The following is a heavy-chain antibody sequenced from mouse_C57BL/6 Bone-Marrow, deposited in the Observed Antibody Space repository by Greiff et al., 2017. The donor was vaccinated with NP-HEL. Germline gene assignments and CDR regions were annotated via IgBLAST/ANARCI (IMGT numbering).Heavy chain of an antibody. CDR1: GYTFTDYY. D-gene: IGHD1-1*01. V-gene: IGHV1-26*01. J-gene: IGHJ1*03. CDR2: INPNNGGT. CDR3: ARSGPITTVVAHGWYFDV. Sequence: VQLQQSGPELVKPGASVKISCKASGYTFTDYYMNWVKQSHGKSLEWIGDINPNNGGTSYNQKFKGKATLTVDKSSSTAYMELRSLTSEDSAVYYCARSGPITTVVAHGWYFDVWGTGTTVTVSS.